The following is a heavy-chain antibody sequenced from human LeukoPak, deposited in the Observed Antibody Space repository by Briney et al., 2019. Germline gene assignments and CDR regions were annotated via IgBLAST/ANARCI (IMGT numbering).Heavy chain of an antibody. V-gene: IGHV1-46*01. CDR2: INPSSGST. D-gene: IGHD6-13*01. CDR3: ARDGRPRAAAALSSDH. Sequence: ASVRVSCKASGYSSSSYYMQWVRQAPGQGLEWMGIINPSSGSTSYAQKFQGRVTMTRDTSTSTVYMDLTRLRSEDTAIYYCARDGRPRAAAALSSDHWGQGTLVTVSS. CDR1: GYSSSSYY. J-gene: IGHJ4*02.